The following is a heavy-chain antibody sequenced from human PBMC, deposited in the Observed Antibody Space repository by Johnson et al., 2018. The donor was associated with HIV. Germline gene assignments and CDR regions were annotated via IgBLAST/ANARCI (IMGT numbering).Heavy chain of an antibody. V-gene: IGHV3-66*01. CDR2: IYSGGST. CDR1: GFTVSSNN. CDR3: ARVQSLQWELLDGDAFDI. J-gene: IGHJ3*02. Sequence: VQLVESGGGLVQPAGSLRLSCAASGFTVSSNNMNWVRQAPGKGLEWVYIIYSGGSTNYADSVKGRFTISRDSSKNTVYLQMTSLRAEDTAVYYCARVQSLQWELLDGDAFDIWGQGTMVTVSS. D-gene: IGHD1-26*01.